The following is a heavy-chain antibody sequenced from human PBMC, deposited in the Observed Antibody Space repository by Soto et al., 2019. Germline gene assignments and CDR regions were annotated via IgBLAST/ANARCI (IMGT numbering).Heavy chain of an antibody. V-gene: IGHV6-1*01. CDR3: ARDVTSYSGYDGGQGGYYYYGMDV. Sequence: SQTLSLTCAISGDSVSSNSAAWNWIRQSPSRGLEWLGRTYYRSKWYNDYAVSVKSRITINPDTSKNQFSLQLNSVTPEDTAVYYCARDVTSYSGYDGGQGGYYYYGMDVWGQGTTVTVSS. CDR1: GDSVSSNSAA. D-gene: IGHD5-12*01. J-gene: IGHJ6*02. CDR2: TYYRSKWYN.